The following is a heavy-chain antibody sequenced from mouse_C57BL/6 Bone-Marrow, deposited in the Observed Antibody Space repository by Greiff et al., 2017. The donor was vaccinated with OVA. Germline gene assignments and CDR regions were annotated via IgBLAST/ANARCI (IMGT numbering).Heavy chain of an antibody. CDR2: INPYNGGT. V-gene: IGHV1-19*01. D-gene: IGHD1-1*01. CDR1: GYTFTDYY. J-gene: IGHJ3*01. CDR3: ARSIALYYYGSSPFAY. Sequence: VQLQQSGPVLVKPGASVKMSCKASGYTFTDYYMNWVKQSHGKSLEWIGVINPYNGGTSYNQQFKGKATLTVDKSSSTAYMELNSLTSEDSAVYYCARSIALYYYGSSPFAYWGQGTLVTVSA.